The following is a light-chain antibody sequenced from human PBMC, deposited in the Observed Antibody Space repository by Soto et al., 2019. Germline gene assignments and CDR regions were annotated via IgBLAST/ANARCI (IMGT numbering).Light chain of an antibody. CDR2: GAS. Sequence: EIVMTQSPATLSVSPGERATLSCRASQSVSNYLAWYQQKPGQAPRLLIYGASTRATGIPARFSGRGSGAEFTLNISSLQSEDSAVYYCQQYNIWPRTFGQGTKVDIK. J-gene: IGKJ1*01. V-gene: IGKV3-15*01. CDR3: QQYNIWPRT. CDR1: QSVSNY.